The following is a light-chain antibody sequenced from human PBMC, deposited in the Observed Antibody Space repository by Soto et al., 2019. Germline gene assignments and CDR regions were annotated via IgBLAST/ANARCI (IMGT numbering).Light chain of an antibody. J-gene: IGKJ1*01. CDR1: QTISSW. CDR3: QHYNSYSEA. CDR2: KAS. V-gene: IGKV1-5*03. Sequence: DLQMTQPPSTLSGSVGDRVTITCRASQTISSWLAWYQQKPGEAPKLLIYKASTLKSGVPSRFSGSGSGTEFTLTISSLQPDDFATYYCQHYNSYSEAFGQGTKVDI.